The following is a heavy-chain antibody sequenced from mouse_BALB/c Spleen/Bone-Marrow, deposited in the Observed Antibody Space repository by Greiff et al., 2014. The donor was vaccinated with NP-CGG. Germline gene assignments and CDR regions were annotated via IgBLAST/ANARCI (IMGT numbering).Heavy chain of an antibody. V-gene: IGHV5-9-2*01. J-gene: IGHJ2*01. D-gene: IGHD1-1*01. CDR1: GFTFSSYG. Sequence: EVKLVESGGGLVKPGGSLKLSCAASGFTFSSYGMSWVRQTPEKRLEWVATISGGGSYTYYPDSVKGRFTISRDNAKNNLYLQMSGLRSEDTALYYCARQAGGSGYFDYWGQGTTLTVSS. CDR3: ARQAGGSGYFDY. CDR2: ISGGGSYT.